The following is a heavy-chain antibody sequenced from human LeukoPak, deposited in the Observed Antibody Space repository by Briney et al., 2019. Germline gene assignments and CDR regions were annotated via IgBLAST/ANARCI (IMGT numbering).Heavy chain of an antibody. CDR1: GFTFSNYA. Sequence: PGGSLRLSCAASGFTFSNYAMSWVRHAPGKGLEWVSGISGSGGIAYYADSVKGRFTISRDNSKNTLYLQMNSLRAEDTAIYYCAKEREHSNSAGDYWGQGTLVTVSS. D-gene: IGHD6-6*01. J-gene: IGHJ4*02. CDR3: AKEREHSNSAGDY. V-gene: IGHV3-23*01. CDR2: ISGSGGIA.